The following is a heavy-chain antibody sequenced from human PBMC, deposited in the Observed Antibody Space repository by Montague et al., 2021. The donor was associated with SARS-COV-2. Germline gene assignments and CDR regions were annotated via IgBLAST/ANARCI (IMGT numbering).Heavy chain of an antibody. CDR2: IFHSGSL. Sequence: SETLSLTCAVSGGSINSSNWWSWVRQPPGKGLEWFGEIFHSGSLNYNPSFYSRVTVSVDKFRNQFSLKLTFVTAADTAVYYCASRGGHDILRTLDGGFDPWGQGTLVTVSS. CDR3: ASRGGHDILRTLDGGFDP. D-gene: IGHD3-9*01. J-gene: IGHJ5*02. CDR1: GGSINSSNW. V-gene: IGHV4-4*02.